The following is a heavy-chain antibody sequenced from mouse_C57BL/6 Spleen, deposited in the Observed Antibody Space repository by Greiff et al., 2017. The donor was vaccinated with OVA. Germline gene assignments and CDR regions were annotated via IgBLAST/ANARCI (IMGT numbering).Heavy chain of an antibody. J-gene: IGHJ4*01. CDR3: ATRRGGGAMDY. CDR1: GYTFTSYW. V-gene: IGHV1-50*01. CDR2: IDPSDSYT. D-gene: IGHD1-1*02. Sequence: QVQLQQSGAELVKPGASVKLSCKASGYTFTSYWMQWVKQRPGQGLEWIGEIDPSDSYTNYNQKFKGKATLTVDTSSSTAYMQLSSLTSEDSAVYYCATRRGGGAMDYWGQGTSVTVSS.